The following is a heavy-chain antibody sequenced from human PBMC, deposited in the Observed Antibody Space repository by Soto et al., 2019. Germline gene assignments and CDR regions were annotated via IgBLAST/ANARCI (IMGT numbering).Heavy chain of an antibody. V-gene: IGHV3-49*04. Sequence: GGSLRLSCTASGFTFGDYAMGWVRQAPGKGLEWVGFIRSKAYGGTTEYAASVKGRFTISRDGSKSIAYLQMNSLKTEDTAVYYCAKNEDTAMVTPPLFFDYWGQGTQVTVSS. J-gene: IGHJ4*02. CDR2: IRSKAYGGTT. CDR3: AKNEDTAMVTPPLFFDY. D-gene: IGHD5-18*01. CDR1: GFTFGDYA.